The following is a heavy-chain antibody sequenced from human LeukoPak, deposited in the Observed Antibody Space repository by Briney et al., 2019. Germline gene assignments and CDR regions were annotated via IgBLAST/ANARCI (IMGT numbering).Heavy chain of an antibody. CDR1: GFTFSSYA. V-gene: IGHV3-23*01. J-gene: IGHJ4*02. Sequence: GRSLRLACAASGFTFSSYAMSWVRQAPGKGLEWVSAISGSGDSTYYGDSVKGRFTISRDNSKNTLYLQMNSLRAEDTAVYYCAKTRPLDSSSWSHGDYWGQGTLVTVSS. CDR3: AKTRPLDSSSWSHGDY. D-gene: IGHD6-13*01. CDR2: ISGSGDST.